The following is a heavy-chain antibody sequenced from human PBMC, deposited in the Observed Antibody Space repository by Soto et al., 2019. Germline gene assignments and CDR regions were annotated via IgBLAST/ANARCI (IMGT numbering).Heavy chain of an antibody. Sequence: HPGGSLRLSCAASGFTFSGYAMHWVRQAPGKGLEWVAVISHDGSNKYYADSMKGRFTISRDNSKNTLYLQMNSLRGEDTAVYYCARMGWVGNSSSPYYYYYYMDVWGKGTTVTVSS. V-gene: IGHV3-30-3*01. D-gene: IGHD6-13*01. CDR3: ARMGWVGNSSSPYYYYYYMDV. CDR1: GFTFSGYA. J-gene: IGHJ6*03. CDR2: ISHDGSNK.